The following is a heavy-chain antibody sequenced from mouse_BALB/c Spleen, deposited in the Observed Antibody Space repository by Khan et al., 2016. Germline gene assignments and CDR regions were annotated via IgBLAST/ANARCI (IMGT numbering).Heavy chain of an antibody. CDR2: IRSKSNNYAT. J-gene: IGHJ3*01. CDR1: GFTFNTNA. V-gene: IGHV10S3*01. Sequence: LVASGGGFVQPKGSLKLSCAASGFTFNTNAMNWVRQAPGKGLEWVARIRSKSNNYATYYADSVQDRFTISSDDSQSMLYLQMNNLITEDTAMYYCVRDMITRAYWGQGTLVTVSS. CDR3: VRDMITRAY. D-gene: IGHD2-4*01.